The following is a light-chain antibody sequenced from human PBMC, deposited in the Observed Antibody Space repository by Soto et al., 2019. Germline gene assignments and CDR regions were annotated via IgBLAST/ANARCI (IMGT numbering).Light chain of an antibody. Sequence: QSALTQPASVSGSPGQSITISCTGTSSDVGSYNLVSWYQQHPGKAPKLMIYEVSKRPSGVSNRFSGSKSGNTASLTISGLQAEDEADYSCCSYAGTSTFYGFGPGTKVTVL. CDR2: EVS. V-gene: IGLV2-23*02. CDR1: SSDVGSYNL. J-gene: IGLJ1*01. CDR3: CSYAGTSTFYG.